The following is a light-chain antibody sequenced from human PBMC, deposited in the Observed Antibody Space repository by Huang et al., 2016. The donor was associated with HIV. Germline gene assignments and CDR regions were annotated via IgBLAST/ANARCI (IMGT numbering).Light chain of an antibody. CDR3: QQSFTVRRT. J-gene: IGKJ1*01. V-gene: IGKV1-39*01. Sequence: DIQMTQSPPSLSASVGDRVTFTCRADQNIAKSLNWYQQKPVKAPKLLIYTASTLESGVPSRFSGSGSGSHFTLNITNLKPEDFATYYCQQSFTVRRTFG. CDR2: TAS. CDR1: QNIAKS.